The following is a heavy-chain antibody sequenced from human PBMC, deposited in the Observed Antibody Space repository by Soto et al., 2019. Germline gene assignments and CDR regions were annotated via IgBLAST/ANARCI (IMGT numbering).Heavy chain of an antibody. V-gene: IGHV1-18*01. Sequence: QVRLVQSGAEVKKPGASVKVSCNASGYTFTSYGISWVRQAPGQGLEWMGWISAYNGNTNYAQKLQGRVTMTTDASTSTAYMELRSMRSDDTAVYYCARSIGSYYSVPGPVDYWGQGTLVTVSS. CDR2: ISAYNGNT. CDR3: ARSIGSYYSVPGPVDY. J-gene: IGHJ4*02. D-gene: IGHD1-26*01. CDR1: GYTFTSYG.